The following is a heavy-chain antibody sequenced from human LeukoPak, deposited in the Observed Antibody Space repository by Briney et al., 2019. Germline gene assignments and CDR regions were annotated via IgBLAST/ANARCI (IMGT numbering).Heavy chain of an antibody. J-gene: IGHJ3*02. D-gene: IGHD2-2*02. Sequence: SETLSLTCTVSGGSISSSSYYWSWIRLPPGKGLEWIGEINHSGSTNYNPSLKGRVTISVDTSKNQFSLKLSSVTAADTAVYYCARRGRGYCSSTSCYRAGAFDIWGRGTMVTVSS. V-gene: IGHV4-39*07. CDR1: GGSISSSSYY. CDR3: ARRGRGYCSSTSCYRAGAFDI. CDR2: INHSGST.